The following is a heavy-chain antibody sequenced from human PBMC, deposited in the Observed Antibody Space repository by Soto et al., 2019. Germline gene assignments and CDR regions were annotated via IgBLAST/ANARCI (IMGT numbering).Heavy chain of an antibody. J-gene: IGHJ6*02. CDR2: IDPSDSYT. V-gene: IGHV5-10-1*01. Sequence: GESLKISCKGSGYSFTSYWISWVRQMPGKGLEWMGRIDPSDSYTNYSPSFQGHVTISADKSISTAYLQWSSLKASDTAMYYCARVDYYDSSGYYSGYYGMDVWGQGTTVTVSS. CDR3: ARVDYYDSSGYYSGYYGMDV. CDR1: GYSFTSYW. D-gene: IGHD3-22*01.